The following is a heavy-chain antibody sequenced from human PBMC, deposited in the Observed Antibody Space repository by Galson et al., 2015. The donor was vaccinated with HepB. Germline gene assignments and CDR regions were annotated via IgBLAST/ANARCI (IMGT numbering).Heavy chain of an antibody. D-gene: IGHD3-10*01. V-gene: IGHV3-30*18. CDR2: ISYDAIEK. Sequence: SLRLSCAGSGFSFSSYGMHWVRQAPGKGLEWVALISYDAIEKYYVDSVKGRFTISRDNLKNTLYLQMNSLRPEDTAVYYCAKDLYGSGSPIDYWGQGTLVTVSS. CDR3: AKDLYGSGSPIDY. CDR1: GFSFSSYG. J-gene: IGHJ4*02.